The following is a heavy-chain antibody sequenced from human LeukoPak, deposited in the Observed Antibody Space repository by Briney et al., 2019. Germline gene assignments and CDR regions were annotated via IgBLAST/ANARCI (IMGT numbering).Heavy chain of an antibody. CDR1: GYSFTSYW. D-gene: IGHD3-10*01. J-gene: IGHJ3*02. V-gene: IGHV5-51*01. CDR2: IYPGDSDT. CDR3: ARPHGSGSYYGDAFDI. Sequence: GESLKISCKGSGYSFTSYWIGWVRQMPGKGLEWMGIIYPGDSDTRYSPSFQGQVTISADKSISTPYLQWSSLKASDTAMYYCARPHGSGSYYGDAFDIWGQGTMVTVSS.